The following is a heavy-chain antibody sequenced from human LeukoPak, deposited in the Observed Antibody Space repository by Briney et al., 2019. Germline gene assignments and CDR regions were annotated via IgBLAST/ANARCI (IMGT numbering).Heavy chain of an antibody. J-gene: IGHJ4*02. CDR1: GGSFSGYY. V-gene: IGHV4-34*01. Sequence: SETLSLTCAVYGGSFSGYYWSWIRQPPGKGLEWIGEINHSGSTNYNPSLKSRVTISVDTSKNQFSLKLSSVTAADTAVYYCARDFSSEFDYWGQGTLVTVFS. CDR3: ARDFSSEFDY. CDR2: INHSGST. D-gene: IGHD3-10*01.